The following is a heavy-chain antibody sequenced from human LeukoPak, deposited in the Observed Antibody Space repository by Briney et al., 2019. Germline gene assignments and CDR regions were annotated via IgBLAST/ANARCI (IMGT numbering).Heavy chain of an antibody. CDR1: GFTFSSYA. D-gene: IGHD3-22*01. J-gene: IGHJ4*02. Sequence: GGSLRLSCAASGFTFSSYAMHWVRQAPGKGLEWVAVISYDGSNKYYADSVKGRFTISRDNSKSTLYLQMNSLRAEDTAVYYCASLGYYYDSSGCYYSMGVDYWGQGTLVTVSS. CDR2: ISYDGSNK. V-gene: IGHV3-30-3*01. CDR3: ASLGYYYDSSGCYYSMGVDY.